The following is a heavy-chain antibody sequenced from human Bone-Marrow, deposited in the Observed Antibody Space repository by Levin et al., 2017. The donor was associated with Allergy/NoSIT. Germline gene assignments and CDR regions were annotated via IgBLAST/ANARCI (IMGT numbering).Heavy chain of an antibody. J-gene: IGHJ4*01. CDR1: GFSVGSGYY. V-gene: IGHV4-38-2*02. D-gene: IGHD3-22*01. CDR2: MYHTGNT. CDR3: ARDTDNGGSYTFDY. Sequence: SQTLSLTCSVSGFSVGSGYYWGWVRQPPGKGLEWIGSMYHTGNTYYSPAFRSRVTLFVDSSKNHFSLNLNAVTAADTAVYYCARDTDNGGSYTFDYWGQGILVTVSS.